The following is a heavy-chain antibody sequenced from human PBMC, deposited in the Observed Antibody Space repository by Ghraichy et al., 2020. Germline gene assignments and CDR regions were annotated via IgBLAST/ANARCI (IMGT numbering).Heavy chain of an antibody. CDR2: ISGSGGNT. D-gene: IGHD2-2*01. CDR3: AKMDVPNVVVPAAIDY. J-gene: IGHJ4*02. CDR1: GFAFSTYA. Sequence: GTLNISCAASGFAFSTYAMSWVRQAPGKGLEWVSGISGSGGNTYYADSVKGRFTISRDNSKNTQYLQMNSLRAEDTAVYYCAKMDVPNVVVPAAIDYWGQGTLVTVSS. V-gene: IGHV3-23*01.